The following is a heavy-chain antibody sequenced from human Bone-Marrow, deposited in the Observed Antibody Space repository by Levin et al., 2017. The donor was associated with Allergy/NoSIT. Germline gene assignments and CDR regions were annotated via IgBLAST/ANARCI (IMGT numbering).Heavy chain of an antibody. CDR2: INTDGTYT. Sequence: RAGGSLRLSCAASGFTFSTYWMHWVRQAPGEGLTWVARINTDGTYTSYADSMEGRFTISRDNAKSTVYLQMNSLRVEDTAVYYCARDEGSIAGHDWYFGPWGRGTLVTVSS. J-gene: IGHJ2*01. V-gene: IGHV3-74*01. D-gene: IGHD2-2*01. CDR1: GFTFSTYW. CDR3: ARDEGSIAGHDWYFGP.